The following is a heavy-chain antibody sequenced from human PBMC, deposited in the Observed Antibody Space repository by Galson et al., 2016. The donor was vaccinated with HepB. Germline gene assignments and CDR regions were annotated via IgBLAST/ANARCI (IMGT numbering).Heavy chain of an antibody. V-gene: IGHV3-74*01. D-gene: IGHD5-24*01. CDR3: ARDHGGYNSMDY. CDR2: IRGNGGAP. J-gene: IGHJ4*02. Sequence: SPRLSCAASGFTFSSYWMHWVRQAPGKGLVWVSRIRGNGGAPSYADSVRGRFTISRDNAKNTLYSQMNSLRVEDTAVYYCARDHGGYNSMDYWGQGTLVTVSS. CDR1: GFTFSSYW.